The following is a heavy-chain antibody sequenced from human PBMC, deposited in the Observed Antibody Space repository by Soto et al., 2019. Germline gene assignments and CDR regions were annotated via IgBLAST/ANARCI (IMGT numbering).Heavy chain of an antibody. V-gene: IGHV1-3*01. J-gene: IGHJ6*02. D-gene: IGHD3-10*01. CDR3: GSTNYNPSLKSRVTISVDTSKNQFSLKLSSVTAADTAVYYCAREGYQGYSSSWYPPDAHYYYGLDF. CDR2: INGNNGNT. Sequence: ASVKVSCKASGYTFTSYSMHWVRQAPGQRLEWMGWINGNNGNTRYSQNFQGRVTITRDTSASTDYMELGSLRSEDTAVYYCGSTNYNPSLKSRVTISVDTSKNQFSLKLSSVTAADTAVYYCAREGYQGYSSSWYPPDAHYYYGLDFWGQGSSVIGSS. CDR1: GYTFTSYS.